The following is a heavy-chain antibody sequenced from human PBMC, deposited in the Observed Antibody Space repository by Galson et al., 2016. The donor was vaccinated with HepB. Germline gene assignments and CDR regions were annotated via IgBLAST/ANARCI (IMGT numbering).Heavy chain of an antibody. CDR3: ARHLPDAFEGSGYYSV. Sequence: QSGAEVKKTGESLKISCKGTGYIFTSNWIGWVRQRPGKGLEWMGSIYPSDSDTKYSPSLEGHVTMSVDKSRSTAYLQWSSLEASDTPMYFCARHLPDAFEGSGYYSVWGQGTLVTVSS. CDR1: GYIFTSNW. V-gene: IGHV5-51*01. D-gene: IGHD3-3*01. J-gene: IGHJ1*01. CDR2: IYPSDSDT.